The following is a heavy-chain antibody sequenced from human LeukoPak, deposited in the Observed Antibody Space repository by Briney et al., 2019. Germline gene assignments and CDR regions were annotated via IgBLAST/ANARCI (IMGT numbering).Heavy chain of an antibody. CDR2: INAGNGNT. CDR1: GYTFTSYA. Sequence: ASVKVSCKASGYTFTSYAMHWVRQAPGQRLEWMGWINAGNGNTKYSQKFQGRVTITRDTSASTAYMELSSLRSEDTAVCYCARAPPMVRGVIKGDNWFDPWGQGTLVTVSS. V-gene: IGHV1-3*01. D-gene: IGHD3-10*01. CDR3: ARAPPMVRGVIKGDNWFDP. J-gene: IGHJ5*02.